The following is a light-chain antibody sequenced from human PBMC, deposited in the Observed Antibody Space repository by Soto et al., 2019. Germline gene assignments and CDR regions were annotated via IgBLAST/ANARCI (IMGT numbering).Light chain of an antibody. V-gene: IGKV3-15*01. CDR1: QSVSSN. J-gene: IGKJ1*01. CDR2: GAS. CDR3: QQYNNWPRT. Sequence: DIVMTQSPATLSASPGERATISCRASQSVSSNLDWYQQKPGQAPRLLIYGASTRATGIPARFSGSGSGTEFTLTISSLQSEDFAVYYCQQYNNWPRTFGQGTKVEIK.